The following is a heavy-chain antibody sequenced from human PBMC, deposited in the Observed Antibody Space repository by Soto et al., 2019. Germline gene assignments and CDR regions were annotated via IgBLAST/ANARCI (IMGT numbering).Heavy chain of an antibody. Sequence: GGSLRLSCEVSGFTFSMYSMSWVRQSPGKGLEWVAKIPQEGVDGHYADSVKGRFTISRDNGRNSLYLQLNNLRAEDTAVYYCARDHLILPAHDFFYGSDVWGRGATVTVSS. CDR2: IPQEGVDG. J-gene: IGHJ6*02. D-gene: IGHD2-21*02. V-gene: IGHV3-7*03. CDR1: GFTFSMYS. CDR3: ARDHLILPAHDFFYGSDV.